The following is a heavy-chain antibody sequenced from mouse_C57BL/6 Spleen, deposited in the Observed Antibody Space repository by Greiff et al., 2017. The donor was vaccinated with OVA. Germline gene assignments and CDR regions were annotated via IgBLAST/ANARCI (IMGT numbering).Heavy chain of an antibody. V-gene: IGHV7-3*01. CDR1: GFTFTDYY. CDR3: ARLLPDYFDD. Sequence: DVQLVESGGGLVQPGGSLSLSCAASGFTFTDYYMSWVRQPPGKALEWLGFIRNKANGYTTEYSASVKGRFTISRDNSQSILYLQMNALRAEDSATYYCARLLPDYFDDWGQGTTLTVSS. J-gene: IGHJ2*01. D-gene: IGHD1-1*01. CDR2: IRNKANGYTT.